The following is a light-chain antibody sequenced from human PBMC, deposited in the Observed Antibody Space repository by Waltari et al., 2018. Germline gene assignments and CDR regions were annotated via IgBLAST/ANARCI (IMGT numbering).Light chain of an antibody. J-gene: IGKJ2*01. CDR1: ETVSTN. V-gene: IGKV3-15*01. CDR3: QQYNNWPPGT. CDR2: AAS. Sequence: ETVMTQSPATLSVSPGERATLSCRTSETVSTNLAWYQHKSGQAPRLLIYAASTRATGIPARCSGSGSGTEFTLTISILQSEDFAVYYCQQYNNWPPGTFGQGTKLEI.